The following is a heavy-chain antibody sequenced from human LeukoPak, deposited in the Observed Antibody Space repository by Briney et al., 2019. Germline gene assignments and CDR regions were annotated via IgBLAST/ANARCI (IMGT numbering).Heavy chain of an antibody. J-gene: IGHJ4*02. V-gene: IGHV3-74*01. D-gene: IGHD1-26*01. Sequence: PGGSLRHSCAASAFTFSSFWIHCVRQVPGKGMVWVSRINSDGFSTSYADSVKGRFTISRDNAKNTLYLQMNSLRAEDTAVYYCARGTSGGYFDYWGQGTLVTVSS. CDR3: ARGTSGGYFDY. CDR1: AFTFSSFW. CDR2: INSDGFST.